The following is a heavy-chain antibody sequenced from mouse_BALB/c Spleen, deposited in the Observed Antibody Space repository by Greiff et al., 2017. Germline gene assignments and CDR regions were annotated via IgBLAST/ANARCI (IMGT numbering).Heavy chain of an antibody. CDR3: ARTTATPFDY. V-gene: IGHV1-18*01. CDR1: GYTFTDYN. CDR2: INPNNGGT. Sequence: VQLQQSGPELVKPGASVKIPCKASGYTFTDYNMDWVKQSHGKSLEWIGDINPNNGGTIYNQKFKGKATLTVDKSSSTAFMHLNSLTSEDSAVYYCARTTATPFDYWGQGTTLTVSS. D-gene: IGHD1-2*01. J-gene: IGHJ2*01.